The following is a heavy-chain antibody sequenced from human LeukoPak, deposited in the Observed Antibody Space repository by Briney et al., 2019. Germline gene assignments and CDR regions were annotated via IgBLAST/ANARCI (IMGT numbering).Heavy chain of an antibody. D-gene: IGHD3-9*01. CDR3: AKLGGRVLPGYLVDF. Sequence: QPGGSLRLSCAASGFTFSSYAMSWVRQAPGKGLEWVSGISASDESTNYADSVKGRFTISRDNPKNTLYLQMSSLRAEDTAVYHCAKLGGRVLPGYLVDFWGQGTLVTVSS. CDR1: GFTFSSYA. CDR2: ISASDEST. J-gene: IGHJ4*02. V-gene: IGHV3-23*01.